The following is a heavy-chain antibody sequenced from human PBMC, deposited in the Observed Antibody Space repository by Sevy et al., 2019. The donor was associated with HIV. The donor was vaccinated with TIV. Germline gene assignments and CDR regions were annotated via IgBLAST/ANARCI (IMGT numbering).Heavy chain of an antibody. CDR1: GYSISSGYY. CDR3: ASRGQVAVAASGRPRRYFDY. D-gene: IGHD6-19*01. Sequence: SETLSLTCAVSGYSISSGYYWGWIRQPPGKGLEWIGSIYHSGGTYYNPSLKSRVTISVDTSKNQFSLKLSSVTAADTAVYYCASRGQVAVAASGRPRRYFDYWGQGTLVTVSS. J-gene: IGHJ4*02. CDR2: IYHSGGT. V-gene: IGHV4-38-2*01.